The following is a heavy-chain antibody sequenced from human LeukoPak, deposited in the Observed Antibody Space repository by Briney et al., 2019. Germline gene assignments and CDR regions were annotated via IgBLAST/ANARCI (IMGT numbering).Heavy chain of an antibody. J-gene: IGHJ4*02. CDR1: GFTFSSYS. V-gene: IGHV3-21*01. Sequence: PGGSLRLSCAASGFTFSSYSMNWVRQPPGKGLEWVSSISSSRSNIYYADSVKGRFTISRANAKNSLYLQMNSLRAEDTAVYYCARAQEEDYWGQGTLVTVSS. CDR3: ARAQEEDY. CDR2: ISSSRSNI.